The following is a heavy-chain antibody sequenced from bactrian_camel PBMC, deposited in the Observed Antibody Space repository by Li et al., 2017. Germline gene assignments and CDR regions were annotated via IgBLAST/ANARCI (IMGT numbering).Heavy chain of an antibody. CDR3: VPLVFALGAQ. D-gene: IGHD5*01. CDR1: GFTFTDYG. J-gene: IGHJ4*01. CDR2: ILRDGRKT. V-gene: IGHV3S7*01. Sequence: HVQLVESGGDVVKPGGSLRLSCAASGFTFTDYGMSWVRQAPGKGLEWVSSILRDGRKTYYADSVMGRFTISRDNAKNAVYLQMNSLKSEDTGLYYCVPLVFALGAQWGQGTQVTVS.